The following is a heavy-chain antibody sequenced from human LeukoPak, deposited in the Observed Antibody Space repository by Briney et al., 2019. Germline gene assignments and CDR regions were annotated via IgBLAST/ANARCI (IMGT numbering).Heavy chain of an antibody. CDR3: ARARFMITFGGVNDTFDI. D-gene: IGHD3-16*01. CDR1: GGSISSYY. J-gene: IGHJ3*02. CDR2: IYTSGST. V-gene: IGHV4-4*07. Sequence: SETLSLTCTVSGGSISSYYWSWIRQPAGKGLEWIGRIYTSGSTNYNPSLKSRVTMSVDTSKNQFSLKLSSVTAADTAVYYCARARFMITFGGVNDTFDIWGQGTMVTVSS.